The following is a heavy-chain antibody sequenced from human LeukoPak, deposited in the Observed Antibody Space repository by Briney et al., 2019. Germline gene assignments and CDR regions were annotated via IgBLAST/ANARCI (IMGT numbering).Heavy chain of an antibody. D-gene: IGHD5-12*01. J-gene: IGHJ4*02. CDR2: IIPILGIA. Sequence: VKVSFKASGGTFSSYAISWVRQAPGQGLEWMGRIIPILGIANYAQKFQGRVTITADKSTSTAYMELSSLRSEDTAVYYCAREGIVATTSLDYWGQGTLVTVSS. CDR3: AREGIVATTSLDY. V-gene: IGHV1-69*04. CDR1: GGTFSSYA.